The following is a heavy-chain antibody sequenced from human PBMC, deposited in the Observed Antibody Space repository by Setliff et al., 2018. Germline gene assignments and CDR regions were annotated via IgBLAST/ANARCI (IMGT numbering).Heavy chain of an antibody. CDR1: GGSISSSSYY. J-gene: IGHJ2*01. CDR2: IYYSGST. V-gene: IGHV4-39*07. D-gene: IGHD3-22*01. Sequence: PSETLSLTCTVSGGSISSSSYYWGWIRQPPGKGLEWIGSIYYSGSTYYNPSLKSRVTISVDTSKNQFSLKLNSVTAADTAVYYCARGIEYYYESSGFYYASTYWYFDLWGRGTLVTVSS. CDR3: ARGIEYYYESSGFYYASTYWYFDL.